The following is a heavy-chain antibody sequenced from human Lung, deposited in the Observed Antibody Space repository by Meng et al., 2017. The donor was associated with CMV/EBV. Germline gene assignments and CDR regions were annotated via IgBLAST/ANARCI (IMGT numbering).Heavy chain of an antibody. CDR3: AREEILVEASAVGRAKYYYSGMDA. D-gene: IGHD2-15*01. Sequence: ASVKVSCKASGYTFTRYDINWVRQAAGQGLEWMGWMNTNSGNTGYAQNFQGRVTMTRNTATGTAYMELTSLKSEDTAVYYCAREEILVEASAVGRAKYYYSGMDAWXQGTTGXVSS. V-gene: IGHV1-8*01. CDR2: MNTNSGNT. J-gene: IGHJ6*02. CDR1: GYTFTRYD.